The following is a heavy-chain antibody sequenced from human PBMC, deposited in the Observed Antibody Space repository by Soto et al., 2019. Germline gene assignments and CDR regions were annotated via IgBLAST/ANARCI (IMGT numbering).Heavy chain of an antibody. CDR2: IIPIFGTA. V-gene: IGHV1-69*01. Sequence: QVQLVQSGAEVKKPGSSGKVSCKASGGTFSSYAISWVRQAPGQGLEWMGGIIPIFGTANYAQKFQGRVTITADESTSTDDMELSSLRSEDTDVYYCARGAEDTAMVTDYYYYCGMDVWGQGTTVTVSS. D-gene: IGHD5-18*01. CDR3: ARGAEDTAMVTDYYYYCGMDV. CDR1: GGTFSSYA. J-gene: IGHJ6*02.